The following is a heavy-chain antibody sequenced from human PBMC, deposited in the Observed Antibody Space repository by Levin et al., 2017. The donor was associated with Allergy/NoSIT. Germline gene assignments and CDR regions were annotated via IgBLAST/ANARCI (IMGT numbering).Heavy chain of an antibody. CDR1: GFIFTSHG. CDR3: VREGAVSGNGWFDP. CDR2: ISSSSRTI. V-gene: IGHV3-48*01. D-gene: IGHD1-26*01. J-gene: IGHJ5*02. Sequence: SCAASGFIFTSHGMNWVRQAPGKGLEWIAYISSSSRTIYYADSVKGRFTISRDNADNSVHLQMSSLRAEDTAVYYCVREGAVSGNGWFDPWGQGTLVTVSS.